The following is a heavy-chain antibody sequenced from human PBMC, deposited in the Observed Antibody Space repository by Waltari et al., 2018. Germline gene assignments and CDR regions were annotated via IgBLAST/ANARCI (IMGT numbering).Heavy chain of an antibody. V-gene: IGHV4-38-2*02. J-gene: IGHJ3*02. CDR2: IYHSGST. D-gene: IGHD2-21*01. CDR1: GYSISSGYY. CDR3: AGWVLAYCGGDCYLAAFDI. Sequence: QVQLQESGPGLVKPSETLSLTCTVSGYSISSGYYWGWIRQPPGKGLEWIGSIYHSGSTYYNPSLKSRVTISVDTSKNQFSLKLSSVTAADTAVYYCAGWVLAYCGGDCYLAAFDIWGQGTMVTVSS.